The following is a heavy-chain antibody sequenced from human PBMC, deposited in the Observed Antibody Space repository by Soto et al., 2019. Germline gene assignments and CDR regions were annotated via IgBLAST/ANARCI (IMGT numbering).Heavy chain of an antibody. Sequence: SETLSLTYTVSGGSISSYYWSWIRQPPGKGLEWIGYIYYSGSTNYNPSLKSRVTISVDTSKNQFSLKLSSVTAADTAVYYCARALGEAAAGTWWFDPWGQGTLVTVS. J-gene: IGHJ5*02. CDR3: ARALGEAAAGTWWFDP. V-gene: IGHV4-59*01. CDR2: IYYSGST. D-gene: IGHD6-13*01. CDR1: GGSISSYY.